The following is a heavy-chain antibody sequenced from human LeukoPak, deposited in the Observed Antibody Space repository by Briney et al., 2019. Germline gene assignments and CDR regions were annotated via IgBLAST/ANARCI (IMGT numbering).Heavy chain of an antibody. V-gene: IGHV1-18*01. D-gene: IGHD2-2*01. CDR1: GYTFTSYG. CDR3: ARDRGYCSSTSCDLFDY. Sequence: ASVKVSCKASGYTFTSYGISWVRQSPGQGLEWMGWISAYNSNTNYAQKLQGRVTMTTDTSTSTAYMELRSLRSDDTAVYYCARDRGYCSSTSCDLFDYWGQGTLVTVSS. CDR2: ISAYNSNT. J-gene: IGHJ4*02.